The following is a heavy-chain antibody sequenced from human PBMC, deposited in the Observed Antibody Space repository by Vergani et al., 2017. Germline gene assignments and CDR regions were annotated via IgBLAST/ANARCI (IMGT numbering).Heavy chain of an antibody. D-gene: IGHD6-25*01. V-gene: IGHV4-31*03. CDR1: GGSISSGGYY. CDR2: IYYSGST. CDR3: ARDSHSSDGEAFDI. Sequence: QVQLQESGPGLVKPSQTLSLTCTVSGGSISSGGYYWSWIRQYPGKGLEWIGYIYYSGSTYYNPSLKSRVTISVDTSKNQFSLKLSSVTAADTAVYYCARDSHSSDGEAFDIWGQGTMVTVSS. J-gene: IGHJ3*02.